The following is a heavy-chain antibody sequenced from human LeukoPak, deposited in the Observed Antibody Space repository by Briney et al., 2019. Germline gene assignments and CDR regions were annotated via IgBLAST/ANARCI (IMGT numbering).Heavy chain of an antibody. J-gene: IGHJ4*02. V-gene: IGHV1-46*03. Sequence: ASVKVSCKASGYTFTSYYMHWVRQAPGQGLEWMGIINPSGGSTSYAQKFQGRVTMTRDTSTSTVYMELSSLRSEDTDVYYCARVLQGYYYDSSGRREFDYWGQGTLVTVSS. CDR1: GYTFTSYY. CDR3: ARVLQGYYYDSSGRREFDY. CDR2: INPSGGST. D-gene: IGHD3-22*01.